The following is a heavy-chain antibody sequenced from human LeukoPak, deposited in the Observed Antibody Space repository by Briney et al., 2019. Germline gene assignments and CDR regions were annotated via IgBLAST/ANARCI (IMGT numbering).Heavy chain of an antibody. V-gene: IGHV1-24*01. Sequence: GASVKVSCKVSGYTLTELSMHWVRQAPGKRLEWMGGFDPEDGETIYALKFQGRVTMTEDTSTDTAYMELSSLRSEDTAVYYCATRGYYYDSRGAFDIWGQGTMVTVSS. CDR3: ATRGYYYDSRGAFDI. CDR1: GYTLTELS. D-gene: IGHD3-22*01. J-gene: IGHJ3*02. CDR2: FDPEDGET.